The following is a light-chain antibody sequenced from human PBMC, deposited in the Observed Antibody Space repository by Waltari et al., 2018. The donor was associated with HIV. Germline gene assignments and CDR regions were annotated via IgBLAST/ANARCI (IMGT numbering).Light chain of an antibody. CDR1: SSNIGRNY. J-gene: IGLJ1*01. CDR2: RNN. CDR3: AAWDDSLSVVYV. Sequence: QSVLTQPPSASGTPGQRVTISCSGSSSNIGRNYVYWYQQLPGTAPKLLIYRNNQRPSGVPDRFSGSTSGTSASLAISGLRSEDEADYYCAAWDDSLSVVYVFGTGTKVTVL. V-gene: IGLV1-47*01.